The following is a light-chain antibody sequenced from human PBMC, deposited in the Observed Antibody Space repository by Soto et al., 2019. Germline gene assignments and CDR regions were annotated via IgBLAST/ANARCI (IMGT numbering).Light chain of an antibody. V-gene: IGKV3-15*01. CDR2: AAS. CDR3: QKYNSALIT. Sequence: EIVLTQSPGTLSLSPGDRATLSCRASQTISSTYLAWYQQKPGQAPRLLIYAASTRATGIPARFSGSGSGTEFTLTISSLQSEDVATYYCQKYNSALITFGQGTRLEIK. J-gene: IGKJ5*01. CDR1: QTISSTY.